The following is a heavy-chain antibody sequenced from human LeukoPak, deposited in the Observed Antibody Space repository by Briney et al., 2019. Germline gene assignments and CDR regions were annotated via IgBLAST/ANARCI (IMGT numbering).Heavy chain of an antibody. CDR3: VKFGTYRGSSWYDY. Sequence: GGSLRLSCAASGFTFSSYAMSWVRQAPGKGLEWVSAISGSGGSTYYADSVKGRFTISRDNSKNTLYLQMNSLRAEDTAVYYCVKFGTYRGSSWYDYWGQGTLVTVSS. CDR1: GFTFSSYA. J-gene: IGHJ4*02. V-gene: IGHV3-23*01. D-gene: IGHD6-13*01. CDR2: ISGSGGST.